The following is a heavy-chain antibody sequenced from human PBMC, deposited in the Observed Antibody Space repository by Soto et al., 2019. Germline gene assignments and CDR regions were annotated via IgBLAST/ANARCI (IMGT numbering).Heavy chain of an antibody. J-gene: IGHJ6*02. CDR2: IIPILGIA. D-gene: IGHD3-10*01. Sequence: QVPLVQSGAEVKKPGSSVKVSCKASGGTFSSYTISWVRQAPGQGLEWMGRIIPILGIANYAQKFQGRVTITADKFTSTAYMELSSLRSEDTAVYYCASLGLGEYYGMDVWGQGTTVTVSS. CDR3: ASLGLGEYYGMDV. CDR1: GGTFSSYT. V-gene: IGHV1-69*02.